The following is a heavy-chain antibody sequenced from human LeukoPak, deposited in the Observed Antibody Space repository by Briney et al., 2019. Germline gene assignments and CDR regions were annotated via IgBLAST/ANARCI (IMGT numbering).Heavy chain of an antibody. CDR2: INEDGSEQ. J-gene: IGHJ4*02. D-gene: IGHD2/OR15-2a*01. CDR1: GFIFSDYW. CDR3: ASRESSMTRSH. V-gene: IGHV3-7*01. Sequence: PGGSLRLSCVASGFIFSDYWMNWDRQVPGKGLEWVANINEDGSEQDYVDSVRGRFTISRDNAKNSLYLQMNSLRAEDTAVYYCASRESSMTRSHWGQGTLVTVSS.